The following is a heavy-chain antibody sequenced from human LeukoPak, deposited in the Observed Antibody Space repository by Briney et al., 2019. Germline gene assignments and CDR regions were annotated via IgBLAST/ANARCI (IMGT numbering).Heavy chain of an antibody. CDR2: INHSGST. V-gene: IGHV4-34*01. D-gene: IGHD6-6*01. CDR3: ARYSSSLPIDY. J-gene: IGHJ4*02. Sequence: SETLSLTCAVYGGSFSGYYWSWIRQPPGKGLEWIGEINHSGSTNYNPSLKSRVTISVDTSKNQFSLKLSSVTAADTAVYYCARYSSSLPIDYWGQGTLVTVSS. CDR1: GGSFSGYY.